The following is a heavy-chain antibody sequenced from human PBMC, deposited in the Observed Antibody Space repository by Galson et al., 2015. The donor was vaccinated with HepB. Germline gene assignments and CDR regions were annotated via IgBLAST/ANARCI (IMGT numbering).Heavy chain of an antibody. CDR1: GYKFTDYY. V-gene: IGHV1-2*02. Sequence: SVKVSCKASGYKFTDYYIHWVRQAPGQGLEWVGWINPDGGDTNYAQKFQHRVTMTRDASISTVFMDLGRLRSDDTAMYYCARDHDILTGNWFDAWGQGTLVTVSS. CDR3: ARDHDILTGNWFDA. D-gene: IGHD3-9*01. J-gene: IGHJ5*02. CDR2: INPDGGDT.